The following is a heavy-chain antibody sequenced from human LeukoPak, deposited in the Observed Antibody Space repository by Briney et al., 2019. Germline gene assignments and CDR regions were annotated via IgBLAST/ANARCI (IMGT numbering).Heavy chain of an antibody. CDR1: GGSMSGLH. CDR3: AKGDGYNPS. V-gene: IGHV4-59*11. CDR2: ISYSGNT. D-gene: IGHD5-24*01. J-gene: IGHJ5*02. Sequence: PSETPSLTCTVSGGSMSGLHWSWIRQPPGKGLEWIGYISYSGNTNYNPSLKSRVTISVETSKNQFSLNLNSMTAADTAIYYCAKGDGYNPSWGQGTLVTVSS.